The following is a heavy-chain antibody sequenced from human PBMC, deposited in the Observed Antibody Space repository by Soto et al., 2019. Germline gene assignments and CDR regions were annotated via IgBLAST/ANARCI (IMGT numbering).Heavy chain of an antibody. D-gene: IGHD2-2*01. J-gene: IGHJ4*02. Sequence: EVQLLESGGGLVQPGGSLRLSCAASGFTFSSKAMSWVRQAPGQGLEWVSAISDGGGNTYYEDSVKGRLTISRDNSQNTLYLQMNGVRAEDTALYYWARAFCCSTSCHGGNFDYWGQGTLVTVSS. V-gene: IGHV3-23*01. CDR2: ISDGGGNT. CDR1: GFTFSSKA. CDR3: ARAFCCSTSCHGGNFDY.